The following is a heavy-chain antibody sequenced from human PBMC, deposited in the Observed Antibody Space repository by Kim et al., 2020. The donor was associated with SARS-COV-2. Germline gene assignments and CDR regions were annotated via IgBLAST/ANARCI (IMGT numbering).Heavy chain of an antibody. Sequence: TYYIPSLTSRVTISVDTSKNQFSLKLSSVTAADTAVYYCARDAVTAGDYWGQGTLVTVSS. J-gene: IGHJ4*02. CDR2: T. CDR3: ARDAVTAGDY. V-gene: IGHV4-31*02. D-gene: IGHD6-19*01.